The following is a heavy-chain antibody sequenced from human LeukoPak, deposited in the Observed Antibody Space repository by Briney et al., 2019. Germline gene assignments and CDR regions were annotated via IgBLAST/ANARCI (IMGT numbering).Heavy chain of an antibody. D-gene: IGHD3-10*01. J-gene: IGHJ4*02. V-gene: IGHV1-18*01. CDR1: GYTFTSYG. CDR2: ISAYNGNT. Sequence: ASVKVSCKASGYTFTSYGISWVRQAPGQGLEWMGWISAYNGNTNYAQKLQGRVTMTTDTSTSTAYMELRSLRSDDTAVYYCARGLRYYGSATRYFDYWGQGTLVTVSS. CDR3: ARGLRYYGSATRYFDY.